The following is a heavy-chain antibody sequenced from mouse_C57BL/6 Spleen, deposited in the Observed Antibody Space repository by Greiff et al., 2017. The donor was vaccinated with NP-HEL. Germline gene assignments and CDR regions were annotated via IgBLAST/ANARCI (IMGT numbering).Heavy chain of an antibody. CDR3: ASYSNRNFDY. D-gene: IGHD2-5*01. J-gene: IGHJ2*01. V-gene: IGHV1-81*01. Sequence: VKLQESGAELARPGASVKLSCKASGYTFTSYGISWVKQRTGQGLEWIGEIYPRSGNTYYNEKFKGKATLTADKSSSTAYMELRSLTSEDSAVYFCASYSNRNFDYWGQGTTLTVSS. CDR1: GYTFTSYG. CDR2: IYPRSGNT.